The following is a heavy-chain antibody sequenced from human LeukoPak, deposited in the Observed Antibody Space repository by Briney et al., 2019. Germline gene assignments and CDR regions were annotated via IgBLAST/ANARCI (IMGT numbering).Heavy chain of an antibody. Sequence: ASVKVSCKASGYTFTGYHMHWVRQAPGQGLEWMGRINPNSGDTNYAQKFQGRVTLTRDTSISTAYMELSRLRSDDTAVYYCARDYCSSTSCLFDYWGQGTLVTVSS. CDR3: ARDYCSSTSCLFDY. CDR2: INPNSGDT. CDR1: GYTFTGYH. J-gene: IGHJ4*02. D-gene: IGHD2-2*01. V-gene: IGHV1-2*06.